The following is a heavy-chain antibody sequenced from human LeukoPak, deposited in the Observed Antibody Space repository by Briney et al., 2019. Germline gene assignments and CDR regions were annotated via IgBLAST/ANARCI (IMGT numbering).Heavy chain of an antibody. J-gene: IGHJ4*02. CDR1: GFSFSNYV. Sequence: GGSLRLSCAVSGFSFSNYVMSWVRQFPGKGLEWVSGISGTGGNTYYADSVKGRFTISRDNSKNMLYLQMNTLTAEDTAIYFCAKDFEFKWQQPSDHWGQGTPVTVSS. CDR2: ISGTGGNT. CDR3: AKDFEFKWQQPSDH. V-gene: IGHV3-23*01. D-gene: IGHD1/OR15-1a*01.